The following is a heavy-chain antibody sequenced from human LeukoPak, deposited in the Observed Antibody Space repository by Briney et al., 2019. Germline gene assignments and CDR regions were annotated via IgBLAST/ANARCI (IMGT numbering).Heavy chain of an antibody. CDR1: GFSLSTSGVG. V-gene: IGHV2-5*02. Sequence: SGPTLVHPTQPLTLTCTFSGFSLSTSGVGVGWIRQPPVKALEWLALIYWDDDKRYSPSLKSRLTITKDTSKNQVVLTMTNMDPVDTATYYCAHRGWRGYYFDYWGQGTLVTVSS. D-gene: IGHD6-19*01. CDR2: IYWDDDK. CDR3: AHRGWRGYYFDY. J-gene: IGHJ4*02.